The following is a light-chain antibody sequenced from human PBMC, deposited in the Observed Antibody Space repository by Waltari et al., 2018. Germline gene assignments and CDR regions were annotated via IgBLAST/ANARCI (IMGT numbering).Light chain of an antibody. CDR3: SSYTSSNSVI. J-gene: IGLJ2*01. Sequence: QSALTQPASVSGSPGQSITISCTGTSSDVGGYNYVSWYQQHPGKAPKLMISEVSDRPSGVSNRFSGSKYGNTASLTISGLQSEDEADYYCSSYTSSNSVIFGGGTKLTVL. V-gene: IGLV2-14*01. CDR2: EVS. CDR1: SSDVGGYNY.